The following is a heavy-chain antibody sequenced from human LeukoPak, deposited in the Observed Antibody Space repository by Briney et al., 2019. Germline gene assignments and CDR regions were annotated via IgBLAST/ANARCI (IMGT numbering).Heavy chain of an antibody. V-gene: IGHV4-30-2*01. D-gene: IGHD6-19*01. CDR1: GGSISSGGYS. CDR3: ARRSASGWFDY. J-gene: IGHJ4*02. CDR2: IYHSEST. Sequence: SETLSLTCTVSGGSISSGGYSWSWIRQPPGKGLEWIGYIYHSESTNYNPSLKSRVTISADRSKNQFSLKLNSVTAADTAVYYCARRSASGWFDYWGQGTLVIVSS.